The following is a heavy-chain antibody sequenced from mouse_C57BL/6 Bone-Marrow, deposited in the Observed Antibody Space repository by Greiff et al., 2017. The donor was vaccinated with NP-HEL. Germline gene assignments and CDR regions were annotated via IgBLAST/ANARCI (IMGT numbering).Heavy chain of an antibody. CDR3: ARSPITTVVARPYAMDY. Sequence: VQLKESGPGLVQPSQSLSITCTVSGFSLTSYGVHWVRQSPGKGLEWLGVIWSGGSTDYNAAFISRLSISKDNSKSQVFFKMNSLQADDTAIYYCARSPITTVVARPYAMDYWGQGTSVTVSS. V-gene: IGHV2-2*01. CDR1: GFSLTSYG. D-gene: IGHD1-1*01. CDR2: IWSGGST. J-gene: IGHJ4*01.